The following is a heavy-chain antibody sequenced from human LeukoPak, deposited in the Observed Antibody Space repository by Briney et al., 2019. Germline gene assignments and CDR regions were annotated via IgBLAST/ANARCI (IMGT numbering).Heavy chain of an antibody. Sequence: PGGSLRLSCAASGFTFSSYSMNWVRQAPGQGLEWVSSISSSSSYIYYADSVRGRFTISRDNAKNSLYLQMNSLRAEDTAVYYCARVGDYWYFDLWGRGTLVTVSS. CDR2: ISSSSSYI. J-gene: IGHJ2*01. D-gene: IGHD2-21*01. CDR1: GFTFSSYS. CDR3: ARVGDYWYFDL. V-gene: IGHV3-21*01.